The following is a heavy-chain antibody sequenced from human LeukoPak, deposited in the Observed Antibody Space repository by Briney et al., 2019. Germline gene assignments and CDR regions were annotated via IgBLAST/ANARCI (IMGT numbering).Heavy chain of an antibody. J-gene: IGHJ6*02. Sequence: GGSLRLSCAASGFTFSSYSMNWVRQAPGKGLEWVSSISSSSSYIYYADSVRGRYTISRDNAKNSLYLQMNSLRAEDTAVYYCARDLRINYGDYYYYGMDVWGQGTTVTVSS. CDR1: GFTFSSYS. CDR3: ARDLRINYGDYYYYGMDV. D-gene: IGHD4-17*01. V-gene: IGHV3-21*04. CDR2: ISSSSSYI.